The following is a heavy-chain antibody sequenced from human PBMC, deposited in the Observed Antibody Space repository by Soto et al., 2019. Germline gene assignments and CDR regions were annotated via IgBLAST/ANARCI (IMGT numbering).Heavy chain of an antibody. CDR2: IYHSGST. V-gene: IGHV4-30-2*01. CDR1: GGYISSGGYS. D-gene: IGHD3-16*01. J-gene: IGHJ4*02. CDR3: ARGPPFH. Sequence: SETLSLTCAVSGGYISSGGYSWSWIRQPPGKGLEWIGYIYHSGSTYYNPSLKSRVTISVDRSKNQLSLKLSSVTAADTAVYYCARGPPFHWGQGTLVTVSS.